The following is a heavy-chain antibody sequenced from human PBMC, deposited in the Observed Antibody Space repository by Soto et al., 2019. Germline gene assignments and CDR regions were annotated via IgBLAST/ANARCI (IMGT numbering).Heavy chain of an antibody. Sequence: QVQLVQSGAEVQKPGSSVKVSCKASGGTFSSYAISWVRQAPGQGLEWMGGIIPIFGTANYAQKFQGRFTITADESTSTAYMELSSLRSEDTAVYYCARGPDYYDSSGHWYFDLWGRGTLVTVSS. CDR1: GGTFSSYA. J-gene: IGHJ2*01. CDR2: IIPIFGTA. V-gene: IGHV1-69*01. D-gene: IGHD3-22*01. CDR3: ARGPDYYDSSGHWYFDL.